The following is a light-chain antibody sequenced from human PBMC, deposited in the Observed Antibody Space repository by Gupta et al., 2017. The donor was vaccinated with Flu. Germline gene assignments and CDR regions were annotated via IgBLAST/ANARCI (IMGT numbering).Light chain of an antibody. J-gene: IGKJ1*01. CDR1: QDIRNS. CDR3: QHDDTLPWT. V-gene: IGKV1-33*01. CDR2: DAS. Sequence: DIQMTQSPSSLSASVGDRVTITCQASQDIRNSLNWYQQRPGKAPKLLIFDASKLETGVPSRFSGGGSGTEFTFTISSRQPEAIATYYCQHDDTLPWTFGQGTKVEIK.